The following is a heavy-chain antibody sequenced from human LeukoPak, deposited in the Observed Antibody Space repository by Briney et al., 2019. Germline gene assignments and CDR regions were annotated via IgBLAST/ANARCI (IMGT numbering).Heavy chain of an antibody. CDR3: ARDMGRGYCSGGSCYGVLRYYYGMDV. D-gene: IGHD2-15*01. J-gene: IGHJ6*02. CDR1: GYTFTGYY. CDR2: INAGNGNT. Sequence: GASVKASCKASGYTFTGYYMHWVRQAPGQRLEWMGWINAGNGNTKYSQKFQGRVTITRDTSASTAYMELSSLRSEDTAVYYCARDMGRGYCSGGSCYGVLRYYYGMDVWGQGTTVTVSS. V-gene: IGHV1-3*01.